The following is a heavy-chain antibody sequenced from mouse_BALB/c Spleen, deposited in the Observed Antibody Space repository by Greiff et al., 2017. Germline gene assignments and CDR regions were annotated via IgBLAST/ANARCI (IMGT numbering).Heavy chain of an antibody. V-gene: IGHV1S135*01. CDR1: GYSFTGYN. J-gene: IGHJ3*01. D-gene: IGHD1-1*01. Sequence: EVQLQQSGAELEKPGASVKISCKASGYSFTGYNMNWVKQSHGKGLEWIGNIDPYYGGTSYNQKFKGKATLTVDKSSSTAYMQLKSLTSEDSAVSYCARAYGNSSCFAYWGQGTPVTVSA. CDR2: IDPYYGGT. CDR3: ARAYGNSSCFAY.